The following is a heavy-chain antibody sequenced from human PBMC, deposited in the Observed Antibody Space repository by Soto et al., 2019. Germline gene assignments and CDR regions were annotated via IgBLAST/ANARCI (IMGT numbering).Heavy chain of an antibody. CDR3: ARDLDVGGIAVAGRVSG. D-gene: IGHD6-19*01. CDR1: GGTFSSYA. Sequence: QVQLVQSGAEVKKPGSSVKVSCKASGGTFSSYAISWVRQAPGQGLEWMGGIIPIFGTANYAQKFQGRVTITADESTSTAYMELSSLRAEDTAVYYCARDLDVGGIAVAGRVSGWGQGTPVTVSS. J-gene: IGHJ4*02. CDR2: IIPIFGTA. V-gene: IGHV1-69*01.